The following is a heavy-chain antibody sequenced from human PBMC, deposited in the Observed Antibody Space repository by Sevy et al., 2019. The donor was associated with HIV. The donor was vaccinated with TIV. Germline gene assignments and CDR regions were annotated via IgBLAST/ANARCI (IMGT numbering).Heavy chain of an antibody. D-gene: IGHD6-19*01. CDR3: ARRLSSAWYFDF. J-gene: IGHJ4*02. CDR1: GFTFSSYP. Sequence: GGSLRLSCAASGFTFSSYPLHWVRQAPGKGQEWISVIYSDGTTQYADSVKGRFTISRDTSNNTVYLQVSSLRADDTAVYYCARRLSSAWYFDFWGQGTLVTVSS. CDR2: IYSDGTT. V-gene: IGHV3-53*01.